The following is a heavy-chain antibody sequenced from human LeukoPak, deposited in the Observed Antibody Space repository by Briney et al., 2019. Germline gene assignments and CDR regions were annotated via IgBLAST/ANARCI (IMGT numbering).Heavy chain of an antibody. CDR2: ISAYNGNT. Sequence: ASVKVSCKAFGYTFTSYGISWVRQAPGQGLEWMGWISAYNGNTNYAQKLQGRVTMTTDTSTSTAYMELRSLRSDDTAVYCCARGGIVVVPAAPNWFDPWGQGTLVTVSS. CDR1: GYTFTSYG. CDR3: ARGGIVVVPAAPNWFDP. J-gene: IGHJ5*02. V-gene: IGHV1-18*01. D-gene: IGHD2-2*01.